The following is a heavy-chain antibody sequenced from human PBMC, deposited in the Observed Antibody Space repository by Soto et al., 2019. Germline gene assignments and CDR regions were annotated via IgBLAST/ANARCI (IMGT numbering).Heavy chain of an antibody. Sequence: GGSLRLSCAASGFTFSSYAMSWVRQAPGKGLEWVSAISGSGGSTYYADSVKGRFTISRDNSKNTLYLQMNSLRAEDTAVYYCAKGYYYDSSGYYNYGMDVWGQGTTVTVSS. CDR1: GFTFSSYA. V-gene: IGHV3-23*01. CDR3: AKGYYYDSSGYYNYGMDV. CDR2: ISGSGGST. J-gene: IGHJ6*02. D-gene: IGHD3-22*01.